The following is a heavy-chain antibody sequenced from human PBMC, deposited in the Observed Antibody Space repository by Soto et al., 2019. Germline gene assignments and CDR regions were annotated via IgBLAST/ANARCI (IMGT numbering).Heavy chain of an antibody. CDR3: VSDRGYGHASVPYS. V-gene: IGHV3-30*03. D-gene: IGHD5-18*01. J-gene: IGHJ4*02. CDR1: GFTFTSYG. CDR2: ISYDGGLQ. Sequence: QAHLVESGGGVVQPGRSLRLSCAAPGFTFTSYGMHWVRPAPGTRLEWVAVISYDGGLQHYADSGKGRFTISRDNSKNMVLLQMNSLRAEDTAVYYCVSDRGYGHASVPYSWGQGTLVSVSS.